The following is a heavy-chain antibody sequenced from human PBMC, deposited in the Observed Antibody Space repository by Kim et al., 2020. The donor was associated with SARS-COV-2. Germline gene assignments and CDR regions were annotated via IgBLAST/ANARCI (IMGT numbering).Heavy chain of an antibody. V-gene: IGHV4-39*01. D-gene: IGHD4-17*01. Sequence: SETLSLTCTVSGGSISSSSYYWGWIRQPPGKGLEWIGSIYYSGSTYYNPSLKSRVTISVDTSKNQFSLKLSSVTAADTAVYYCATVTTPYYFDYWGQGT. CDR3: ATVTTPYYFDY. CDR1: GGSISSSSYY. J-gene: IGHJ4*02. CDR2: IYYSGST.